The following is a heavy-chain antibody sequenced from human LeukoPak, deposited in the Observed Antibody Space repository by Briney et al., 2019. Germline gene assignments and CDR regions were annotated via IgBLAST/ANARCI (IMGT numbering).Heavy chain of an antibody. CDR1: GLIFSSYA. V-gene: IGHV3-23*01. Sequence: GGSLRLSCAASGLIFSSYAMTWVRQAPGKGLEWVSAISGRGDYIYYADSVKGRFTFSRDNSKNTLYLQMNSLRVEDTALYYCVRQGGQMGDIVVVPAATSFDYWGQGTLVTVSS. J-gene: IGHJ4*02. D-gene: IGHD2-2*01. CDR2: ISGRGDYI. CDR3: VRQGGQMGDIVVVPAATSFDY.